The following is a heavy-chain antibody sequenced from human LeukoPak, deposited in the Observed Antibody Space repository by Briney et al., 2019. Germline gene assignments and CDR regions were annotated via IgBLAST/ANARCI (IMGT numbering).Heavy chain of an antibody. CDR1: GGSISSYY. CDR2: IYYSGST. Sequence: SETLSLTCTVSGGSISSYYWSWIRQPPGKGLEWIGYIYYSGSTNYNPSLKSRVTISVDTSKNQFSLKLSSVTAADTAVYYCAREVTALGAFDIWGQGTMVTVSS. D-gene: IGHD3-10*01. CDR3: AREVTALGAFDI. J-gene: IGHJ3*02. V-gene: IGHV4-59*12.